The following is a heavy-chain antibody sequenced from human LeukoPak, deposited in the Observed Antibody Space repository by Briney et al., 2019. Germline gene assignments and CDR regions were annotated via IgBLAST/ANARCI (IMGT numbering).Heavy chain of an antibody. CDR2: INPKRGVT. V-gene: IGHV1-2*02. Sequence: ASVKVSCKASGYTFTDYYIHWMRQAPGQGLEWMGWINPKRGVTNYAQKLQGRVTMTTDTSTSTAYMELRSLRSDDTAVYYCARAVADYFDYWGQGTLVTVSS. CDR3: ARAVADYFDY. D-gene: IGHD6-19*01. J-gene: IGHJ4*02. CDR1: GYTFTDYY.